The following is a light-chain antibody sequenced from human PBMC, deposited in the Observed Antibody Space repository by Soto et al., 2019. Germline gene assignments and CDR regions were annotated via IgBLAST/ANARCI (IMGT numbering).Light chain of an antibody. Sequence: QSVLTQPPSVSEAPGQRVTISCSGSNSNIGNNEVSWYQQLPGKAPKLLIFYNDLLPSGVSDRFSGSKYGTSASLAISGLQSEDEADYYCASWDDSLNVYVFRTGTKVSVL. CDR3: ASWDDSLNVYV. J-gene: IGLJ1*01. V-gene: IGLV1-36*01. CDR2: YND. CDR1: NSNIGNNE.